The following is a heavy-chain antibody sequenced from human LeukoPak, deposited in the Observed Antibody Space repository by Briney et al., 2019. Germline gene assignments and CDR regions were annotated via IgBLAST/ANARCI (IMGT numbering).Heavy chain of an antibody. Sequence: TSXTLSLTCTVSGGSISSSSYYWGWIRQPPGKGLEWIGSIYYSGSTYYNPSLKSRVTISVDTSKNQFSLKLSSVTAADTAVYYCARHAYYYGSGSYSSWGQGTLVTVSS. J-gene: IGHJ5*02. CDR2: IYYSGST. D-gene: IGHD3-10*01. CDR1: GGSISSSSYY. V-gene: IGHV4-39*01. CDR3: ARHAYYYGSGSYSS.